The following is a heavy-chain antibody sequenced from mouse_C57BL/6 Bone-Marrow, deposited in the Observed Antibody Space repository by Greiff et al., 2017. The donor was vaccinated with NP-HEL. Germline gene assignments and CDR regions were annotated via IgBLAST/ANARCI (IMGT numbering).Heavy chain of an antibody. CDR1: GYTFTSYG. Sequence: VQLQQSGAELARPGASVKLSCKASGYTFTSYGISWVKQRPGQGLEWIGEIYPRSGNTYYNEKFKGKATLTADKSSSTAYMELRSLTSEDSAVYFCARGIYYYGSSFAYWGQGTLVTVSA. V-gene: IGHV1-81*01. J-gene: IGHJ3*01. D-gene: IGHD1-1*01. CDR2: IYPRSGNT. CDR3: ARGIYYYGSSFAY.